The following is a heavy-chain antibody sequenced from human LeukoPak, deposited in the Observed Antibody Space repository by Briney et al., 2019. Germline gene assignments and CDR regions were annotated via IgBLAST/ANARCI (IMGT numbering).Heavy chain of an antibody. Sequence: GGSLRLSCAASGFTVSSNYMSWVRQPPGKGLEWVSVINSGGSTNYADSVKGRFTISRDNSKNTLYLQMSSLRAEDTAVYCCARDLFHWGQGTLVTVSS. V-gene: IGHV3-53*01. D-gene: IGHD2-21*01. CDR3: ARDLFH. CDR1: GFTVSSNY. J-gene: IGHJ4*02. CDR2: INSGGST.